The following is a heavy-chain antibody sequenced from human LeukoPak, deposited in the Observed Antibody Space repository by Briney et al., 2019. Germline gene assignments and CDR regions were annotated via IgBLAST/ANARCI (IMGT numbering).Heavy chain of an antibody. CDR1: GGSISSSSYY. J-gene: IGHJ6*03. D-gene: IGHD2-15*01. CDR2: IYYSGST. CDR3: AREKCSGGSCYSGYYYYYYMDV. V-gene: IGHV4-39*01. Sequence: PSETLSLTCTVSGGSISSSSYYWGWIRQPPGKGLEWIGSIYYSGSTYYNPSLRSRVTMYVDTSKNQFSLKLSSVTAADTAVYYCAREKCSGGSCYSGYYYYYYMDVWGKGITVTVSS.